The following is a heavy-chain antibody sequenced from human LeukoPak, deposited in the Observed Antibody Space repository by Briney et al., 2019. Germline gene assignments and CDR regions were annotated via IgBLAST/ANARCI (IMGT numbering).Heavy chain of an antibody. D-gene: IGHD1-26*01. CDR3: ARASGSYWFDP. J-gene: IGHJ5*02. V-gene: IGHV4-59*01. Sequence: PETLSLTCTVSGGSISSYYWSWIRQPPGKGLEWIGYIYYSGSTNYNPSLKSRVTISVDTSKNQFSLKLSSVTAADTAVYYCARASGSYWFDPWGQGTLVTVSS. CDR1: GGSISSYY. CDR2: IYYSGST.